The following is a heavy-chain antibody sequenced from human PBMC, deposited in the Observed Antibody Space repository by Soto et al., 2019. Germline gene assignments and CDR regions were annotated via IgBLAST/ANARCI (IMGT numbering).Heavy chain of an antibody. V-gene: IGHV3-30-3*01. CDR2: ILYDGSNK. CDR1: GVSVGSYA. CDR3: ARGRRYDFWRGQXHYYGMAV. D-gene: IGHD3-3*01. Sequence: SRRLSCAASGVSVGSYAMDWARQAPGDGLEVVPVILYDGSNKYYADSVKGRFTISRDNSKNTLYLQMNSMRAEETAVSYWARGRRYDFWRGQXHYYGMAVRGQGITVTVYS. J-gene: IGHJ6*02.